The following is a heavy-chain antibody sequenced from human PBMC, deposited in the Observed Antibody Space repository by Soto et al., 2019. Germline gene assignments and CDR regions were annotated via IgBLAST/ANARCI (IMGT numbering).Heavy chain of an antibody. CDR1: GFTFNSYS. Sequence: VQLVESGGGLVQPGGSLRLSCASSGFTFNSYSMNWVRQAPGKGLEWVSYISSSSSTIYYADSVKGRFTISRDNAKNSLYLQMNSLRDEDTAVYYCARAGYYGSGILLWGQGTLVTVSS. CDR3: ARAGYYGSGILL. CDR2: ISSSSSTI. D-gene: IGHD3-10*01. V-gene: IGHV3-48*02. J-gene: IGHJ4*02.